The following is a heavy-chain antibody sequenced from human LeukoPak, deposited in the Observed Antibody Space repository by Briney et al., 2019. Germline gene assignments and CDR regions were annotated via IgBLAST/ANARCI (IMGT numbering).Heavy chain of an antibody. V-gene: IGHV4-61*02. CDR3: AREVITTHDAFDI. J-gene: IGHJ3*02. D-gene: IGHD3-22*01. CDR2: IYTSGSS. Sequence: PSETLSLTCTVSGGSISSGSYYWSWIRQPAGKGLEWIGRIYTSGSSNYNPSHKSRVTISVDTSKSQFSLKLSSVTAADTAVYYCAREVITTHDAFDIWGQGTMVTVSS. CDR1: GGSISSGSYY.